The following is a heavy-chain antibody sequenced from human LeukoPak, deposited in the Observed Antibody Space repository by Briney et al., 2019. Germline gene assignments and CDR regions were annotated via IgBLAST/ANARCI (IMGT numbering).Heavy chain of an antibody. CDR2: ISGSGGST. J-gene: IGHJ4*02. V-gene: IGHV3-23*01. D-gene: IGHD5-24*01. CDR1: GFTFSSNA. CDR3: AKLIRRWLQLGDC. Sequence: GGSLRLSCAASGFTFSSNAMSWVRQAPGKGLEWVSYISGSGGSTYYADSVKGRFTISRDNSKNTLYLQMNSLRVEDTAVYYCAKLIRRWLQLGDCWGQGTLVTVSS.